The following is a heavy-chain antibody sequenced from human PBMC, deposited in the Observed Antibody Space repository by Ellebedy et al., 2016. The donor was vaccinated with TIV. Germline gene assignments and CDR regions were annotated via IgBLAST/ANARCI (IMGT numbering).Heavy chain of an antibody. CDR1: GFTFSSYA. J-gene: IGHJ4*02. V-gene: IGHV3-66*01. D-gene: IGHD3-3*01. CDR2: IYSGGST. Sequence: GESLKISCAASGFTFSSYAMSWVRQAPGKGLEWVSVIYSGGSTYYADSVKGRFTISRDNSKNTLYLQMNSLRAEDTAVYYCAREFQDFWSGYFDYWGQGTLVTVSS. CDR3: AREFQDFWSGYFDY.